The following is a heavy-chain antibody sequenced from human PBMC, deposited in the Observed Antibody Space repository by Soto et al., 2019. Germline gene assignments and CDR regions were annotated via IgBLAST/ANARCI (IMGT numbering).Heavy chain of an antibody. D-gene: IGHD2-15*01. J-gene: IGHJ4*02. Sequence: SETLSLTCTVSGGSISSSSYYWGWIRQPPGKGLEWIGSIYYSGSTYYNPSLKSRVTISVDTSKNQFSLKLSSVTAADTAVYYCARFQWSPVVVAATASDYWGQGTLVTVSS. V-gene: IGHV4-39*01. CDR1: GGSISSSSYY. CDR2: IYYSGST. CDR3: ARFQWSPVVVAATASDY.